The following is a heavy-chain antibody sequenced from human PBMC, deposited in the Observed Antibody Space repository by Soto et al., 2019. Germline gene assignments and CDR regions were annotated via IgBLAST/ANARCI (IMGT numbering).Heavy chain of an antibody. Sequence: QVQLVESGGGVVQPGRSLRLSCAASGFTFSSYAMHWVRQAPGKGLEWVAVISYDGSSKYYADSVKGRFTISRDNSKKTLYLQMNSLRAEDTAVYYCARGRAYGDYTMGVWGQGTTVTVSS. J-gene: IGHJ6*02. CDR2: ISYDGSSK. CDR1: GFTFSSYA. CDR3: ARGRAYGDYTMGV. D-gene: IGHD4-17*01. V-gene: IGHV3-30-3*01.